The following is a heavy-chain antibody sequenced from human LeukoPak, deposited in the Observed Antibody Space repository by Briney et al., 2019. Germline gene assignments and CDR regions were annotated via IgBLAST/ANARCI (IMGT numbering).Heavy chain of an antibody. J-gene: IGHJ6*03. CDR1: GYSFTSYW. D-gene: IGHD2-15*01. CDR2: IYPGDSDT. Sequence: GESLKIPCKGSGYSFTSYWIGWVRQMPGKGLEWMGIIYPGDSDTRYSPSFQGQVTISADKSISTAYLQWSSLKASDTAMYYCARPFCSGGSCYSGYMDVWGKGTTVTVSS. CDR3: ARPFCSGGSCYSGYMDV. V-gene: IGHV5-51*01.